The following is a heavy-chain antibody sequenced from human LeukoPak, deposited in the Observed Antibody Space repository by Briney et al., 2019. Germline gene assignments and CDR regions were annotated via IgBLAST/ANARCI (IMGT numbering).Heavy chain of an antibody. Sequence: GGTLRLSCAASGFTFNFYGMSWVRQAPGKGLEWVSSSSGSGGSTYYADSVKGRFTISRDNSKNTLYLQMNSLRAEDTAVYYCAKPHCSSGSCQFDYWGQGTLVTVSS. V-gene: IGHV3-23*01. CDR2: SSGSGGST. D-gene: IGHD2-15*01. J-gene: IGHJ4*02. CDR3: AKPHCSSGSCQFDY. CDR1: GFTFNFYG.